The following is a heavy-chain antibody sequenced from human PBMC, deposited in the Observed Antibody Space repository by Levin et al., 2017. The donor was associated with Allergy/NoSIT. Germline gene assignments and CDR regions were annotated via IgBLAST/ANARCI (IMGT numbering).Heavy chain of an antibody. Sequence: GGSLRLSCAASGFIFNTFSMTWVRQAPGKGLELVSAISGSGADIDNADSMKGRFTISRDNSKNTLYLQMSSLRAEDTAVYYCARCTSICYRNSFDFWGPGTQVTVSS. D-gene: IGHD3-3*02. CDR1: GFIFNTFS. J-gene: IGHJ4*02. CDR3: ARCTSICYRNSFDF. CDR2: ISGSGADI. V-gene: IGHV3-23*01.